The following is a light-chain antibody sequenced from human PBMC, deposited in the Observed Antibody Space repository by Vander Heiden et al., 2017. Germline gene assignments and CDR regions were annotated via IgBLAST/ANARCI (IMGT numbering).Light chain of an antibody. CDR1: KLGDKY. J-gene: IGLJ2*01. Sequence: SYELTQPPSVSVSPGPTASITCSGHKLGDKYACWYQQKPGQSPVLVIYQDSKRPSGIPERFSGSNSGNTATLTISGTQAMDEADYYCQAWDSSVGFGGGTKLTVL. CDR2: QDS. CDR3: QAWDSSVG. V-gene: IGLV3-1*01.